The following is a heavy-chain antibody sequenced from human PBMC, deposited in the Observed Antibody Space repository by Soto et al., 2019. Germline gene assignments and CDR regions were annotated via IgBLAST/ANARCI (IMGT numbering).Heavy chain of an antibody. Sequence: SETLSLTCAVYGGSFSGYYWSWIRQPPGKGLEWIGEINHSGSTNYNPSLKSRVTISVDTSKNQFSLKLGSVTAADTAVYYCARGGSSSPRAIRNKASSSHWGQGTLVTVSS. V-gene: IGHV4-34*01. CDR3: ARGGSSSPRAIRNKASSSH. CDR1: GGSFSGYY. CDR2: INHSGST. D-gene: IGHD2-15*01. J-gene: IGHJ4*02.